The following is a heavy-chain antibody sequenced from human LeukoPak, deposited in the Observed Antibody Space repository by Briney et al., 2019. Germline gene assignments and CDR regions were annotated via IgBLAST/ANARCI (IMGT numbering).Heavy chain of an antibody. CDR3: ARFRLWFGYYYYYYGMDV. CDR2: INHNGST. Sequence: SETLSLTCAVYGGSFSGYYWSWIRQPPGKGLEWIGEINHNGSTNYNPSLKSRVTISVDTSKNQFSLKLSSVTAADTAVYYCARFRLWFGYYYYYYGMDVWGQGTTVTVSS. CDR1: GGSFSGYY. J-gene: IGHJ6*02. D-gene: IGHD3-10*01. V-gene: IGHV4-34*01.